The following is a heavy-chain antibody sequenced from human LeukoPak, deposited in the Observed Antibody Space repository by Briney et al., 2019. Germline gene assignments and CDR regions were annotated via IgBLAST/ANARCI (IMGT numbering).Heavy chain of an antibody. CDR3: ASSMVENWYFDL. Sequence: ASVKVSCKASGYTFTSYGISWVRQAPGQGLEWMGWISAYNGNTNYAQKFQGRVTMTRDTSTSTVYMELSSLRSEDTAVYYCASSMVENWYFDLWGRGTLVTVSS. CDR2: ISAYNGNT. D-gene: IGHD3-10*01. J-gene: IGHJ2*01. CDR1: GYTFTSYG. V-gene: IGHV1-18*01.